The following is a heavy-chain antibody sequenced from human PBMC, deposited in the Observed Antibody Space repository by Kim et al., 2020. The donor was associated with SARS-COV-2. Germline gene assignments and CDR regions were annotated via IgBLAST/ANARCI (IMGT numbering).Heavy chain of an antibody. CDR3: AKDVPNSYGGNSNDAFDI. CDR1: GFTFSSYA. CDR2: ISGSGGST. J-gene: IGHJ3*02. Sequence: GGSLRLSCAASGFTFSSYAMSWVRQAPGKGLEWVSAISGSGGSTYYADSVKGRFTISRDNSKNTLYLQMNSLRAEDTAVYYCAKDVPNSYGGNSNDAFDIWGQGTMVTVSS. V-gene: IGHV3-23*01. D-gene: IGHD4-17*01.